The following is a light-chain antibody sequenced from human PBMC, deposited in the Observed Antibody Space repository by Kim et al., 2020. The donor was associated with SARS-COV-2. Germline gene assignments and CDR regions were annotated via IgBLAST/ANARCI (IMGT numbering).Light chain of an antibody. CDR2: DVS. CDR3: CSYAGSYGAV. J-gene: IGLJ2*01. CDR1: RSDGVAYNY. V-gene: IGLV2-11*01. Sequence: GQSVTSSCTEPRSDGVAYNYVYWYQQPPGHATNLLIYDVSQRPSGAPDRFSGSNAGDTASLTVSGLQAEDEADYYCCSYAGSYGAVFGGGTQLTVL.